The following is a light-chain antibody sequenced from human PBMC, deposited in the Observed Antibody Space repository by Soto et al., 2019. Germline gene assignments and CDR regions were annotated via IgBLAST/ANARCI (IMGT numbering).Light chain of an antibody. J-gene: IGKJ1*01. CDR2: AAS. CDR1: QSVSSAY. V-gene: IGKV3-20*01. CDR3: QQYGSSSTWT. Sequence: PGERATLSCRASQSVSSAYLAWYPHKPGQPTTLLIYAASSRVTGIPDRFSGSGSGTDFTLTISRLEPEDFSVYYCQQYGSSSTWTFGQGTKVEIK.